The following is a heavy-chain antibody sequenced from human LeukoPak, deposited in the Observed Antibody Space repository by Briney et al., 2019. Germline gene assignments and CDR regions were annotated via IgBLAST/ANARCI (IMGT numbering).Heavy chain of an antibody. D-gene: IGHD2-15*01. CDR1: GLTFSKAW. Sequence: GGSLRLSCGASGLTFSKAWMTWVRQAPGKGLEWVGRIKSKIDGGTTDYASPVKGRFTISRDDSKNTVYLQMNSLKTEDTTVYYCATVGYCSGGDCAGFDYWGQGTLVTVSS. CDR2: IKSKIDGGTT. CDR3: ATVGYCSGGDCAGFDY. V-gene: IGHV3-15*01. J-gene: IGHJ4*02.